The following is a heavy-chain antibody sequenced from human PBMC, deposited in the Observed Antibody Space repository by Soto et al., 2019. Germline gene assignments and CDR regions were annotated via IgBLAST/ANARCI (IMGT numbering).Heavy chain of an antibody. Sequence: GGSLRLSCAASGFTFSSYGMHWVRQAPGKGLEWVAVISYDGSNKYYADSVKGRFTISRDNSKNTLYLQMNSLRAEDTAVYYCAAYYYGSGSYLFMDVDYWGQGTLVTVSS. CDR1: GFTFSSYG. CDR3: AAYYYGSGSYLFMDVDY. CDR2: ISYDGSNK. D-gene: IGHD3-10*01. V-gene: IGHV3-30*03. J-gene: IGHJ4*02.